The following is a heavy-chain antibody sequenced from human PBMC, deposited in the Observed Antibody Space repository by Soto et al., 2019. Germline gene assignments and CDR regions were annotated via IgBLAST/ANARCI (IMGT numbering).Heavy chain of an antibody. CDR3: ARELTVTTSIYYYYYMDV. CDR2: ISSSSSYI. Sequence: GGSLRLSCAASGFTFSSYSMNWVRQAPGKGLEWVSSISSSSSYIYYADSVKGRFTISRDNAKNSLYLQMNSLRAEDTAVYYCARELTVTTSIYYYYYMDVWGKGTTVTVSS. J-gene: IGHJ6*03. V-gene: IGHV3-21*01. D-gene: IGHD4-4*01. CDR1: GFTFSSYS.